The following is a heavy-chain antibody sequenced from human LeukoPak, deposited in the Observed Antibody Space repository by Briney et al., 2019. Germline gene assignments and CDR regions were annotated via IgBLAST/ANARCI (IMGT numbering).Heavy chain of an antibody. J-gene: IGHJ3*02. CDR1: GFTFRSYS. CDR3: AVAYYYGSGDAFDI. V-gene: IGHV3-21*01. Sequence: GGSLRLSCAASGFTFRSYSMNWVRQAPGKGLKWVSSINSDSNYIYYADSVQGRFTISRDNAKNSLYLQMNSLRAEDTAVYYCAVAYYYGSGDAFDIWGQGTKVTVSS. D-gene: IGHD3-10*01. CDR2: INSDSNYI.